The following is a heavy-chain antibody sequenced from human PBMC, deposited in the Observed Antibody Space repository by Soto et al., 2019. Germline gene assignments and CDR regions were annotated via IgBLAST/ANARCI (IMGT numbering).Heavy chain of an antibody. CDR3: ARESSSTVTTGGGGSAKDY. V-gene: IGHV3-30-3*01. CDR2: ISYDGTNR. J-gene: IGHJ4*02. Sequence: QVHLVESGGGVVQPGRSLRLSCAPSGLTFSNYAMHWVRQAPGKGLEWVAFISYDGTNRCYPDSVKSRFTISRDNSKNKLYLQMNSLKAEDTAVYYCARESSSTVTTGGGGSAKDYWGQGTLVTVSS. CDR1: GLTFSNYA. D-gene: IGHD4-17*01.